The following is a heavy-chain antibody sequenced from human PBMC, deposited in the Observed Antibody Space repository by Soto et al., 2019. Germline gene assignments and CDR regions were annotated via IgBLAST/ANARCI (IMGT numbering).Heavy chain of an antibody. D-gene: IGHD1-26*01. CDR1: GYTFTSYW. CDR2: IYPGDSDA. CDR3: AAASDYNRFDD. Sequence: GESLKISCKGSGYTFTSYWIGWVRQMPGKGLEWMGIIYPGDSDARYSPSFQGQVTISADKSITTAYLQWSSLKASDTAMYYCAAASDYNRFDDWGQGTMVTVSS. J-gene: IGHJ4*01. V-gene: IGHV5-51*01.